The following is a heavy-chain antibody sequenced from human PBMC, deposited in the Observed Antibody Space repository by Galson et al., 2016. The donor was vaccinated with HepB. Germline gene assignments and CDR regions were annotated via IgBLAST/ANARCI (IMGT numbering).Heavy chain of an antibody. J-gene: IGHJ5*02. Sequence: SVKVSCKASGLTFISSAIQWVRQARGQRLEWIGWIVVGSGNTNYAQKFKERVTITRDMSTSTAYMGLSGLSSEATAVYFCAAGSSGWLHHESWGQGTLVTVSS. CDR3: AAGSSGWLHHES. CDR2: IVVGSGNT. CDR1: GLTFISSA. V-gene: IGHV1-58*02. D-gene: IGHD6-19*01.